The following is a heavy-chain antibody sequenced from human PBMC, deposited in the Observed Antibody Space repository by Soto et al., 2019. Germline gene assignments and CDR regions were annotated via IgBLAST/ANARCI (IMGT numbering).Heavy chain of an antibody. Sequence: LSLTCPVSGGSISSHYWGWIRLPPGKALQWIGYVYNSGNINYNPSLKSRVTISVDTSKNQFSLRLSSVTAADTAMYYCARVYCSGTSCYSFDSWGQGTLVTVSS. CDR1: GGSISSHY. V-gene: IGHV4-59*11. J-gene: IGHJ4*02. CDR3: ARVYCSGTSCYSFDS. CDR2: VYNSGNI. D-gene: IGHD2-2*01.